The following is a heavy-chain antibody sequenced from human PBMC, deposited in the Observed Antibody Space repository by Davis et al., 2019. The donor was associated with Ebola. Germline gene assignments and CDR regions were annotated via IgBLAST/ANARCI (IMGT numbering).Heavy chain of an antibody. CDR1: GSTFSGYW. V-gene: IGHV3-7*01. J-gene: IGHJ4*02. CDR2: MNQDGSER. Sequence: GESLKISCTDSGSTFSGYWMNWVRQAPGKGLEWVANMNQDGSERYYVDSVKGRFTISRDSAKNSLYLQMNGLRADDTGVYYCARVAFIGSSSAYRNYDFWGQGTLVVVSS. D-gene: IGHD6-19*01. CDR3: ARVAFIGSSSAYRNYDF.